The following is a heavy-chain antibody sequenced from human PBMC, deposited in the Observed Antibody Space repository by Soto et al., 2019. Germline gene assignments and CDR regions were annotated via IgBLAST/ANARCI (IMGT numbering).Heavy chain of an antibody. CDR2: IYWDDDK. CDR1: GFSLSTSRVG. CDR3: ANGPYYDFWSGYPPLDY. Sequence: QITLKESGPTLVKPTQTLTLTCTFSGFSLSTSRVGVGWIRQPPGTALEWLALIYWDDDKRFSPSLKTRLTISKDTSKNQVVLTMTNMDPVDTATYYCANGPYYDFWSGYPPLDYWGQGTLVTVSS. D-gene: IGHD3-3*01. J-gene: IGHJ4*02. V-gene: IGHV2-5*02.